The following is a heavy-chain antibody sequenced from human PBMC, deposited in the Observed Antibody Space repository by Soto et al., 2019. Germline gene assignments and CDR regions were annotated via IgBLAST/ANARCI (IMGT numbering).Heavy chain of an antibody. D-gene: IGHD5-18*01. CDR1: GYTFTDYD. CDR3: AREGSYGAFGFDP. V-gene: IGHV1-8*01. J-gene: IGHJ5*02. CDR2: INLNSGNT. Sequence: EASVKVSCKASGYTFTDYDINWVRQATGQGLEWMGWINLNSGNTDYAQKFQGRVTMTRNTSINTAYMELSSLRSEDTAVYYCAREGSYGAFGFDPWGQGTLVTVSS.